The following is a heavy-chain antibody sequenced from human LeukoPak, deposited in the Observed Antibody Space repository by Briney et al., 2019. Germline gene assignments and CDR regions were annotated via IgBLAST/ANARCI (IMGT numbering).Heavy chain of an antibody. CDR1: GFTFSSYW. V-gene: IGHV3-7*01. J-gene: IGHJ4*02. CDR3: ARDPSTDSGSYYIFDY. CDR2: IKQDGSEK. Sequence: SGGSLRLSCAASGFTFSSYWMSWVRQAPGKGLEWVANIKQDGSEKYYVDSVKGRFTISRDNAKNSLYLQMNSLRAEDTAVYYCARDPSTDSGSYYIFDYWGQGTLVTVSS. D-gene: IGHD1-26*01.